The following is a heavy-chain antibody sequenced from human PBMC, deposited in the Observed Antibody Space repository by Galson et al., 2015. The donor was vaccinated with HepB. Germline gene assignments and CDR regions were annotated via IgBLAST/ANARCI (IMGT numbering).Heavy chain of an antibody. D-gene: IGHD1-1*01. CDR3: ARAYNWKWGEGFDP. J-gene: IGHJ5*02. CDR2: IIPILGIA. CDR1: GGTFSSYA. Sequence: SVKVSCKASGGTFSSYAISWVRQAPGQGLEWMGRIIPILGIANYAQKFQGRVTITADKSTSTAYMELSSLRSEDTAVYYCARAYNWKWGEGFDPWGQGTLVTVSS. V-gene: IGHV1-69*04.